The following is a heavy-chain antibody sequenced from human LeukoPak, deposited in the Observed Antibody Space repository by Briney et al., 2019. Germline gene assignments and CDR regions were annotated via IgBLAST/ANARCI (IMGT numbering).Heavy chain of an antibody. V-gene: IGHV4-34*01. D-gene: IGHD6-19*01. CDR3: AREGQWPIFDY. CDR1: GGSFSGYY. CDR2: INHSGST. Sequence: SETLSLTCAVYGGSFSGYYWSWIRQPPGKGLEWIGEINHSGSTNYNPSLKSRVTISVDTSKNQFSLKLSSVTAADTAVYYCAREGQWPIFDYWGQGTLVTVSS. J-gene: IGHJ4*02.